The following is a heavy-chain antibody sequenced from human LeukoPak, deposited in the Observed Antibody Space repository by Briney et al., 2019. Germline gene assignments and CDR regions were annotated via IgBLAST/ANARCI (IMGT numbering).Heavy chain of an antibody. CDR3: ARFSNAHGVKFDY. Sequence: SETLSLTCTVSGGSISSGDFYWSWVRLHPEKGLEWIGYIYYSGTAYYNPSLKSRVTMSVDTSKNQFSPKLDSVTAADTAVYYCARFSNAHGVKFDYWGQGTLVTVSS. CDR1: GGSISSGDFY. J-gene: IGHJ4*02. V-gene: IGHV4-31*03. D-gene: IGHD2-8*01. CDR2: IYYSGTA.